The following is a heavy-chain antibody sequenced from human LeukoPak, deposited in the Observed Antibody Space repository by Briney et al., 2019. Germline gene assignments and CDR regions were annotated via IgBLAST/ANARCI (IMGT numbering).Heavy chain of an antibody. CDR3: ARASSAYYDFWSGYPNWFDP. CDR2: IYYSGST. D-gene: IGHD3-3*01. Sequence: PSETLSLTCTVSGGSISSYYWRWIRQPPGKGLEWIGYIYYSGSTNYNPSLKSRVTISVDTSKNQFSLKLSSVTAADTAVYYCARASSAYYDFWSGYPNWFDPWGQGTLVTVSS. CDR1: GGSISSYY. J-gene: IGHJ5*02. V-gene: IGHV4-59*01.